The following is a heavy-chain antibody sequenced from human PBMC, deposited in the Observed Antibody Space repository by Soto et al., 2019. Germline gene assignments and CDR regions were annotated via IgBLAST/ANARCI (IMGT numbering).Heavy chain of an antibody. CDR1: GFTFSDYA. Sequence: VQLVESGGGVVQPGRSLRLSCAASGFTFSDYAMHWVRQAPGKGLEWVAVVSHDGRNTHYADSVKGRFTISRDSSKNTVSLEMTSLRGEDMAVYYCAKGGRQWLVTSDFNYWGQGARVTVSS. CDR2: VSHDGRNT. CDR3: AKGGRQWLVTSDFNY. J-gene: IGHJ4*02. D-gene: IGHD6-19*01. V-gene: IGHV3-30*18.